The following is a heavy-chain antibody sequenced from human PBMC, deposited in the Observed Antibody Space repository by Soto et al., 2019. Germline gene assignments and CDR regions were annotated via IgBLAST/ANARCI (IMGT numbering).Heavy chain of an antibody. D-gene: IGHD2-8*01. Sequence: QVQLVESGGGVVQPGRSLTLSCAASGFTFSSYGMEWVRQAPGKGLEWVAVIWYDGNTKYYADSVKGRFTISRDISKNTLHLQMNSLSAEDTAVYYCARGLGYCTTSTCYSYFDYWGQGTLVTVSS. CDR2: IWYDGNTK. CDR1: GFTFSSYG. J-gene: IGHJ4*02. CDR3: ARGLGYCTTSTCYSYFDY. V-gene: IGHV3-33*01.